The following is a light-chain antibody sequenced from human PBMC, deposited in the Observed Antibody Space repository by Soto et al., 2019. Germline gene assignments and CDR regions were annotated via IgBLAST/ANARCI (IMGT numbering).Light chain of an antibody. Sequence: DIQMTQSPSTLSASIGDRVTITCRASQNINNLIAWYQQKPGKAPKFLIYDASTLESGVPSRFSGSGFGTEFSLTISSLQPDDFGSYYCQHMRTFGQGTKVEMK. CDR2: DAS. V-gene: IGKV1-5*01. CDR1: QNINNL. J-gene: IGKJ1*01. CDR3: QHMRT.